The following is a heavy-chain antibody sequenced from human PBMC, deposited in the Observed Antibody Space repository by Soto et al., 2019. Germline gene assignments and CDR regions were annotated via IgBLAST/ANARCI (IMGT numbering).Heavy chain of an antibody. CDR1: GFTFGNFV. Sequence: GGSLRLSCAASGFTFGNFVMRWVRQTPGKGLEWVSTITEAGGDTYYTDSVKGRFTISRDNSKNTLYLQMTSLRAEDTALYYCTKASSDRNHMEVWGPGTTVTVSS. CDR2: ITEAGGDT. V-gene: IGHV3-23*01. CDR3: TKASSDRNHMEV. J-gene: IGHJ6*02.